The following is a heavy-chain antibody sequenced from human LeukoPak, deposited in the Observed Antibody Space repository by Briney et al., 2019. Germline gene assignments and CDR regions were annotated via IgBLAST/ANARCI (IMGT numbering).Heavy chain of an antibody. CDR1: GGSFSGYY. D-gene: IGHD3-22*01. CDR3: ARDPGRYYDSSGYYYKGGVDY. J-gene: IGHJ4*02. CDR2: INHSGST. Sequence: SETLSLTCAVYGGSFSGYYWSWIRQPPGKGLEWIGEINHSGSTNYNPSLKSRVTISVDTSKNQFSLKLSSVTAADTAVYYCARDPGRYYDSSGYYYKGGVDYWGQGTLVTVSS. V-gene: IGHV4-34*01.